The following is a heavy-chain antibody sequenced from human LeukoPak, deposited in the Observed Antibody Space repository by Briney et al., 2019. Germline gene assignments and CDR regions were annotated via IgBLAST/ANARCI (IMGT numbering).Heavy chain of an antibody. D-gene: IGHD5-24*01. CDR2: IYYDGSNK. CDR1: GFTFSNYG. J-gene: IGHJ3*02. Sequence: GGSLRLSCAASGFTFSNYGMHWVRQAPGKGLEWVAVIYYDGSNKYYADSVKGRLTISRDNSKNTLYLQMNSLRAEDTTVYYCARETVDLRWLQLGAFDIWGQGTMVTVSS. CDR3: ARETVDLRWLQLGAFDI. V-gene: IGHV3-30*03.